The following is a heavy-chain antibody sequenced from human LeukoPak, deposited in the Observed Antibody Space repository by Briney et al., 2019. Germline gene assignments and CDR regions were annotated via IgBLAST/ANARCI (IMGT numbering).Heavy chain of an antibody. V-gene: IGHV3-53*01. D-gene: IGHD1-26*01. Sequence: GGSLRLSCAASGFSVSSNYMSWVRQAPGKGLEWVALIYSDETTYYADSVKGRFTISRDNSKSTLYLQMNSLRAEDTAVYYCARHWELRGLGTLVTVSS. J-gene: IGHJ4*02. CDR3: ARHWEL. CDR2: IYSDETT. CDR1: GFSVSSNY.